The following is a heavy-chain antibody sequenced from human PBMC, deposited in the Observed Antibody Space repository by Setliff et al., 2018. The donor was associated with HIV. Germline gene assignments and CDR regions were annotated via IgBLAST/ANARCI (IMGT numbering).Heavy chain of an antibody. CDR3: ARALYTNLAHFDY. CDR1: GYSLTELS. CDR2: FDPEDDET. J-gene: IGHJ4*02. V-gene: IGHV1-24*01. D-gene: IGHD4-4*01. Sequence: ASVKVSCKVSGYSLTELSIHWVRQAPGEGLEWMGGFDPEDDETVYAEKFQGRVTMTEDTSTDTAYMALSSLRSEDTAMYYCARALYTNLAHFDYLGQGTLVTVSS.